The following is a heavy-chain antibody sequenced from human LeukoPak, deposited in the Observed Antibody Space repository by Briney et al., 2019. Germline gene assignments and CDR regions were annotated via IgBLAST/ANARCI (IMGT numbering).Heavy chain of an antibody. D-gene: IGHD6-19*01. Sequence: GGSLRLSCAASGFTFSSYAMHWVRQAPGKGLEWVAVISYDGSNKYYADSVKVRFTISRDNSKNTLYLQMNSLRAEDTAVYYCAREPLEQWLGPDAFDIWGQGTMVTVSS. CDR2: ISYDGSNK. V-gene: IGHV3-30-3*01. CDR3: AREPLEQWLGPDAFDI. J-gene: IGHJ3*02. CDR1: GFTFSSYA.